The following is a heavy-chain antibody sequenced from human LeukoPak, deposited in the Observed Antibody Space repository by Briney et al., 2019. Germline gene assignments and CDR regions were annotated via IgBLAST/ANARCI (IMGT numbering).Heavy chain of an antibody. CDR1: GFPFSSYW. V-gene: IGHV3-7*03. CDR2: IKQDGSEK. CDR3: ARGLAAAGTNDY. Sequence: PGGSLRLSCAASGFPFSSYWMSWVRQAPGKGLEWVANIKQDGSEKYYVDSVKGRFTISRDNAKNSLYLQMNSLRAEDTAVYYCARGLAAAGTNDYWGQGTLVTVSS. J-gene: IGHJ4*02. D-gene: IGHD6-13*01.